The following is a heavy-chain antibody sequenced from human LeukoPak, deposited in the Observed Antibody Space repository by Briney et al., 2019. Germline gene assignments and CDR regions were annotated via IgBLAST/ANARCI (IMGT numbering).Heavy chain of an antibody. V-gene: IGHV1-46*01. J-gene: IGHJ4*02. CDR1: GYTFTSYY. CDR2: INPSGGST. Sequence: GASVKVSCKASGYTFTSYYMHWVRQAPGQGLEWTGIINPSGGSTSYAQKFQGRVTMTRDMSTGTVYMELSSLRSEDTAVYYCARDQNRYYYGSGSYLVDWGQGTLVTVSS. D-gene: IGHD3-10*01. CDR3: ARDQNRYYYGSGSYLVD.